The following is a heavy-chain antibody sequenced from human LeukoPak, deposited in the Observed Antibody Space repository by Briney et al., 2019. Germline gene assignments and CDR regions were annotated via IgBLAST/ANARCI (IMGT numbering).Heavy chain of an antibody. D-gene: IGHD3-22*01. Sequence: GASVKVSCKASGYIFTSYGISWVRQAPGQGLEGMGWISAHNGNTDYAQKLQGRVTMTTDTSTSTAYMELRSLRSDDTAVYYCAREDFYDTSGYYKPKLDYWGQGTLVTVSS. V-gene: IGHV1-18*01. J-gene: IGHJ4*02. CDR2: ISAHNGNT. CDR3: AREDFYDTSGYYKPKLDY. CDR1: GYIFTSYG.